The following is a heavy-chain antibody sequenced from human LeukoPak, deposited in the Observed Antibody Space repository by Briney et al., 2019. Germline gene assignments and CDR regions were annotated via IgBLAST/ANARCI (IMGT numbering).Heavy chain of an antibody. J-gene: IGHJ4*02. Sequence: GGSLRLSCAASGFTFSNAWMSWVRQAPGKGLVWVGRIKSKTDGGTTDYAAPVKGRFTISRDDSKNTLYLQMNSLKTEDTAVYYCTTDPRVFYGGNSPIDYWGQGTLVTVSS. CDR1: GFTFSNAW. CDR3: TTDPRVFYGGNSPIDY. D-gene: IGHD4-23*01. V-gene: IGHV3-15*01. CDR2: IKSKTDGGTT.